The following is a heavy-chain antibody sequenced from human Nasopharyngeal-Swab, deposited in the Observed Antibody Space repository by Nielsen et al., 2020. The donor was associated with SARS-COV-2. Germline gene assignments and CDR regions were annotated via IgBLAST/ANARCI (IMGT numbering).Heavy chain of an antibody. CDR2: INHSGST. Sequence: SETLSLTCAVYGGSFSGYYWSWIRQPPGKGLEWIGEINHSGSTNYNPSLKSRVTISVDTSENQFSLKLSSVTAADTAVYYCARGASIAVAGILLPDYYYYMDVWGKGTTVTVSS. J-gene: IGHJ6*03. CDR3: ARGASIAVAGILLPDYYYYMDV. CDR1: GGSFSGYY. V-gene: IGHV4-34*01. D-gene: IGHD6-19*01.